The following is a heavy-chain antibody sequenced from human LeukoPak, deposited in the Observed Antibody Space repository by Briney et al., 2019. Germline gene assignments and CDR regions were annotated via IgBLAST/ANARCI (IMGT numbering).Heavy chain of an antibody. CDR3: ARGLRGAAAGPDDY. CDR1: GFTFSSYA. Sequence: GGSLRLSCAASGFTFSSYAMSWVRQAPGKGLEWVSSISSSSSYIYYADSVKGRFTISRDNAKNSLYLQMNSLRAEDTAVYYCARGLRGAAAGPDDYWGQGTLVTVSS. CDR2: ISSSSSYI. J-gene: IGHJ4*02. V-gene: IGHV3-21*01. D-gene: IGHD6-13*01.